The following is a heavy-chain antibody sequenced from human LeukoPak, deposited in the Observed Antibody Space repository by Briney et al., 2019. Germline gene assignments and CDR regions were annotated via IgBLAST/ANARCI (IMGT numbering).Heavy chain of an antibody. CDR3: ALQAHYYYYYMDV. CDR1: GFTFSSYW. Sequence: GGSVRLSCESSGFTFSSYWMHWVRQAPGKGLVWVSRINTDGSSTSYADSVKGRFTISRDNAKNTLYLQMNSLRAEDTAVYYCALQAHYYYYYMDVWGKGTTVTVSS. CDR2: INTDGSST. V-gene: IGHV3-74*01. J-gene: IGHJ6*03.